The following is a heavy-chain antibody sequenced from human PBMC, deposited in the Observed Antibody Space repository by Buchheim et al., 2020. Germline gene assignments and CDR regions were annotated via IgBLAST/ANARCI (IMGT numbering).Heavy chain of an antibody. CDR1: GLTFRSYA. J-gene: IGHJ4*02. CDR3: AKDMYASGWYSSDY. CDR2: ISGSGGST. Sequence: EVQLLESGGGLVQPGGSLRLSCVGSGLTFRSYAMSWVRQAPGKGLEWVSGISGSGGSTYYADSVKGRFTISRDNSQNTLYLQMNSLRAEDTAVCYCAKDMYASGWYSSDYWGQGTL. D-gene: IGHD6-19*01. V-gene: IGHV3-23*01.